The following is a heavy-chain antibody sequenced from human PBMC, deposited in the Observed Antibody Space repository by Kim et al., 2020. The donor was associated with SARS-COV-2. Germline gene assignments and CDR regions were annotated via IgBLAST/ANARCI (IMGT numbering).Heavy chain of an antibody. CDR3: AKSLGLGYYGSGGYYVCTCDF. J-gene: IGHJ4*02. CDR1: GFTFSNYA. CDR2: LSGSGDST. Sequence: GGSLRLSCAASGFTFSNYAMNWVRQAPGMGLEWVSGLSGSGDSTYYADSVKGQFTISRDNSKNTLYVQMNSLKGEDTAVYYCAKSLGLGYYGSGGYYVCTCDFWGQGTMVTGS. D-gene: IGHD3-22*01. V-gene: IGHV3-23*01.